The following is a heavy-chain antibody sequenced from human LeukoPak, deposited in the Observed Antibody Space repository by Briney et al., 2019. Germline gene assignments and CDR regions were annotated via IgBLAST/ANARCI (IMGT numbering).Heavy chain of an antibody. CDR3: ASSPSGYWWNFDS. CDR1: GGSIGRNNYY. D-gene: IGHD3-22*01. Sequence: PSETLSLTCTVSGGSIGRNNYYWGWIRQPPGKGLEWIGSIYYSGSTYNNPSLKSRVTISVDTTKNQFSLKLTSVTAADTAVYYCASSPSGYWWNFDSWAQGPLVTVSS. J-gene: IGHJ4*02. V-gene: IGHV4-39*01. CDR2: IYYSGST.